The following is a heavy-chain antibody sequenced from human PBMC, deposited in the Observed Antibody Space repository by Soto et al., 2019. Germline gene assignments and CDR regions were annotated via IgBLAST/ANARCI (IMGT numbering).Heavy chain of an antibody. CDR1: GYTFTSYA. D-gene: IGHD6-6*01. V-gene: IGHV1-3*01. Sequence: QVQLVQSGAEVKKPGASVKVSCKASGYTFTSYAMHWVRQAPGQRLEWMGWINAGNGNTKYSQKFQGRVTITRDTSASTAYMELSSLRSEDTAVFYCARDRGYSSSPFDYWGQGTLVTVSS. CDR2: INAGNGNT. J-gene: IGHJ4*02. CDR3: ARDRGYSSSPFDY.